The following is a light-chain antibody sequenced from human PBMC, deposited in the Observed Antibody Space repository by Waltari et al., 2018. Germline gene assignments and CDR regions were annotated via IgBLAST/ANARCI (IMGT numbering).Light chain of an antibody. CDR2: KAS. J-gene: IGKJ4*01. Sequence: DIQMTLSPSTLSASVGDRVTITCRASQSISDWLAWYQQKPGRAPKLLIYKASSLESGVPSRFSGSGSGTEFTLTISSLQPDDFATYYCQQYQTYSPITFGGGTRVEIK. V-gene: IGKV1-5*03. CDR1: QSISDW. CDR3: QQYQTYSPIT.